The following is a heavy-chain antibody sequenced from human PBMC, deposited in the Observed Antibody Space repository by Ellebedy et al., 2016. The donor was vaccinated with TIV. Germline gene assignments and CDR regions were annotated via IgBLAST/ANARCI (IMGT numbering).Heavy chain of an antibody. CDR1: GFTFSSYA. CDR3: AKELKEGSSDY. J-gene: IGHJ4*02. Sequence: GESLKISCAASGFTFSSYAMHWVCQAPGKGLEWVSVFWYDGINKYYADSVKGRFTISRDNSKNTLFLQMNSLRVEDTAVYYCAKELKEGSSDYWGQGTLVTVSS. V-gene: IGHV3-33*06. D-gene: IGHD6-19*01. CDR2: FWYDGINK.